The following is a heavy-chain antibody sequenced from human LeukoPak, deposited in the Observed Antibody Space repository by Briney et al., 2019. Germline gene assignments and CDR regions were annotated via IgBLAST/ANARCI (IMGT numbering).Heavy chain of an antibody. D-gene: IGHD6-6*01. CDR1: GYTLTELS. CDR2: FDPEDGET. V-gene: IGHV1-24*01. CDR3: ARDLLFNEYSSYNYYYYYMDV. J-gene: IGHJ6*03. Sequence: ASVKVSCKVSGYTLTELSMHWVRQAPGKGLEWMGGFDPEDGETIYAQKFQGRVTMTEDTSTDTAYMELSSLRSEDTAVYYCARDLLFNEYSSYNYYYYYMDVWGKGTTVTVSS.